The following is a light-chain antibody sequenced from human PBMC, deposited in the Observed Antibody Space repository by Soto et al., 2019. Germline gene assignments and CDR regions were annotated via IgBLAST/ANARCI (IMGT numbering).Light chain of an antibody. CDR1: KLGDKY. CDR3: QAWDISTGV. Sequence: SYELTQPPSVSVSLGQTASITCSGDKLGDKYTSWYQQKPGQSPLLVIYQDDKRPSGIPERFSGSNSGNTATLTISGTQAMDEADYYCQAWDISTGVFGGGTKLTVL. V-gene: IGLV3-1*01. J-gene: IGLJ2*01. CDR2: QDD.